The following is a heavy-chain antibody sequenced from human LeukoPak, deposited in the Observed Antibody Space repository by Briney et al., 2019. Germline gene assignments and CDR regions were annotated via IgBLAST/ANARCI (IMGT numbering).Heavy chain of an antibody. CDR3: ARSKQLWLRGYYYYYYMDV. CDR1: GGSITSYY. V-gene: IGHV4-59*08. CDR2: VYYSGYS. D-gene: IGHD5-18*01. Sequence: AETLSLTCTVSGGSITSYYWAWLRQPPEKGLEWIGYVYYSGYSNYNPSLKSRVSMSVDTSMNQFSLKLASVTAADTAVYYCARSKQLWLRGYYYYYYMDVWGKGTTVTVSS. J-gene: IGHJ6*03.